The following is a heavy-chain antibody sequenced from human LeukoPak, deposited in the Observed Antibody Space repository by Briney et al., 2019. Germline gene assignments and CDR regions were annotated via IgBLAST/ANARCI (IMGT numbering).Heavy chain of an antibody. CDR2: ISWNSGSI. J-gene: IGHJ4*02. Sequence: GGSLRLSCAASGFTFDDYAMHWVRQAPGKGLEWVSGISWNSGSIGYADSVKGRFTISRDNAKNSLYLQMNSLRAEDTALYYCAKDINPVVRAPFDYWGQGTLVTVSS. CDR3: AKDINPVVRAPFDY. CDR1: GFTFDDYA. V-gene: IGHV3-9*01.